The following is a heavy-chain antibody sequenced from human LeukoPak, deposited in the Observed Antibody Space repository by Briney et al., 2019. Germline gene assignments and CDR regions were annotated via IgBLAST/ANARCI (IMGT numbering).Heavy chain of an antibody. CDR2: ISSSSSYI. CDR3: ARARGITGTTDFFDY. CDR1: GFTFSSYS. J-gene: IGHJ4*02. V-gene: IGHV3-21*01. Sequence: GGSLRLSCAASGFTFSSYSMNWVRPAPGKGLEWVSSISSSSSYIYYADSVKGRFTISRDNAKNSLYLQMNSLRAEDTAVYYCARARGITGTTDFFDYWGQGTLVTVSS. D-gene: IGHD1-20*01.